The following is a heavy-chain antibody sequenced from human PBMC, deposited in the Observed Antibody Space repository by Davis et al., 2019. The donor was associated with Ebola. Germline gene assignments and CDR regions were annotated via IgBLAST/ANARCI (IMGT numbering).Heavy chain of an antibody. CDR2: INPNSGGT. D-gene: IGHD1-26*01. CDR1: GYTFTSYG. J-gene: IGHJ5*02. V-gene: IGHV1-2*04. CDR3: ARAPGGTGATSYNWFDP. Sequence: ASVKVSCKASGYTFTSYGINWVRQAPGQGLEWMGWINPNSGGTNYAQKFQGWVTMTRDTSISTAYMELSRLRSDDTAVYYCARAPGGTGATSYNWFDPWGQGTLVTVSS.